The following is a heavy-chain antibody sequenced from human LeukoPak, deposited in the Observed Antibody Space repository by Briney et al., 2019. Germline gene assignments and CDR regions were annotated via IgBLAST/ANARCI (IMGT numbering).Heavy chain of an antibody. J-gene: IGHJ4*02. CDR3: ARDDTAMGEGYSGFDY. CDR2: FSLGGSGTT. V-gene: IGHV4-59*12. D-gene: IGHD5-18*01. Sequence: SETLSLTCIVSGASITTYSWNWLRQSPGKGLEWIGYFSLGGSGTTSYTSSLKGRVTISRDTSKNQFSLKLSSVTAADTAVYYCARDDTAMGEGYSGFDYWGQGTLVTVSS. CDR1: GASITTYS.